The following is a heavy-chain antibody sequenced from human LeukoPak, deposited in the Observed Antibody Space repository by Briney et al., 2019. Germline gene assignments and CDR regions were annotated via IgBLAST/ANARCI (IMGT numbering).Heavy chain of an antibody. CDR1: GYTLTELS. CDR2: FDPEDGET. CDR3: ATATNTMDGMDV. V-gene: IGHV1-24*01. D-gene: IGHD3-10*01. Sequence: ASVKVSCKVSGYTLTELSMHWVRQAPGKGLEWMGGFDPEDGETIYAQEFQGRVTMSEDTSTDTAYMELSSLRSEDTAVYYCATATNTMDGMDVWGQGTTVTVSS. J-gene: IGHJ6*02.